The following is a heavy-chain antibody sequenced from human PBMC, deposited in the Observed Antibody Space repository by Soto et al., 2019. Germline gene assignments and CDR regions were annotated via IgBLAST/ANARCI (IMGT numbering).Heavy chain of an antibody. Sequence: GASVKVSCKASGFTFTSSAVQWVRQARGQRLEWIGWIVVGSGNTNYAQKFQGRVTITRDMSTSTAYMELSSLRSEDTAVYYCAADLATHDAFDIWGQGTMVTVSS. CDR1: GFTFTSSA. CDR3: AADLATHDAFDI. J-gene: IGHJ3*02. CDR2: IVVGSGNT. V-gene: IGHV1-58*01.